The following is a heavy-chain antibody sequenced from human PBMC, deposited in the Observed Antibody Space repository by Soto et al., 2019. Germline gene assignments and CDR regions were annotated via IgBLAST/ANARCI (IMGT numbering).Heavy chain of an antibody. CDR3: AKGDLLWDPFDL. CDR1: GLPFSNYA. V-gene: IGHV3-23*01. D-gene: IGHD3-16*01. CDR2: ITASGYSA. Sequence: PGGSLRLSCAASGLPFSNYAMTWVRQAPGKGPEWVSIITASGYSAYYGGAVKGRFTTSRDNSRSTLYLQMNGLRADDTAVYYCAKGDLLWDPFDLWGQGTLVTVSS. J-gene: IGHJ4*02.